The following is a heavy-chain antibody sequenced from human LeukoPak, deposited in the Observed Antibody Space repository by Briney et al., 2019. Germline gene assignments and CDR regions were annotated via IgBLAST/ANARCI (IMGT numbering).Heavy chain of an antibody. Sequence: GGSLRLSCAASGFIFSNYWMSWVRQAPGKGLEWVANIKQDGSEKYYADSVKGRFTISRDNAKNTLYLQMNSLRAEDTAVYYCARDPVKWVTTPYYFDYWGQGTLVTVSS. J-gene: IGHJ4*02. CDR2: IKQDGSEK. V-gene: IGHV3-7*01. CDR1: GFIFSNYW. D-gene: IGHD4-17*01. CDR3: ARDPVKWVTTPYYFDY.